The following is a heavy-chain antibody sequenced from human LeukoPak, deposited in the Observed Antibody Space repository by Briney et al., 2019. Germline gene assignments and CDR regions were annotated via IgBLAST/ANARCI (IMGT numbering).Heavy chain of an antibody. D-gene: IGHD4-17*01. V-gene: IGHV4-31*03. CDR2: IYYSGST. Sequence: TLSLPSTVSGGSISSGGYYWSWIRQHPGKGLEWIGYIYYSGSTYYNPSLKSRVTISVDTSKNQFSLKLSSVTAADTAVYYCARRAGNDYGEPLDYWGQGTLVTVSS. CDR1: GGSISSGGYY. J-gene: IGHJ4*02. CDR3: ARRAGNDYGEPLDY.